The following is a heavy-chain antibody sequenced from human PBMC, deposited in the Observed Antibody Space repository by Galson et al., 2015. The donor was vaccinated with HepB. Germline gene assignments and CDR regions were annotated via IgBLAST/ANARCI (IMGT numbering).Heavy chain of an antibody. V-gene: IGHV3-74*01. CDR1: GFAFSNYW. CDR3: ARAYYYNSSPDFDF. CDR2: IDSDGSTT. J-gene: IGHJ4*01. Sequence: SLRLSCAASGFAFSNYWMHWVRQAPGKGLVWVSRIDSDGSTTNYADSVKGRFTISRDNARNTLYLQMNSLRPEDTAVYYCARAYYYNSSPDFDFWGHGTLVTVSS. D-gene: IGHD3-22*01.